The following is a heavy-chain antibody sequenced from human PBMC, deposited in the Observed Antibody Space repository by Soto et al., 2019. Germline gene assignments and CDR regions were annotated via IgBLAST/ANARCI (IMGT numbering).Heavy chain of an antibody. Sequence: VGSLRVSCVASGFTFSNYGMHWVRQAPGKGLEWVAGIDYNEINQYYIDTVKGRFTISRDQSKNTLYLQMNSLRAEDTAVYYCARDFSPVATCYDLWGQGVLVTVSS. V-gene: IGHV3-33*01. J-gene: IGHJ4*02. CDR3: ARDFSPVATCYDL. CDR2: IDYNEINQ. CDR1: GFTFSNYG. D-gene: IGHD2-2*01.